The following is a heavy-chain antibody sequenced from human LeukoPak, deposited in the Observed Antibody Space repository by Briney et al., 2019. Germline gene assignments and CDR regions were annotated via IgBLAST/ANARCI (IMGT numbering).Heavy chain of an antibody. CDR3: ARETNFDFWSGYYTDYFDY. CDR1: GGSISSGSYY. D-gene: IGHD3-3*01. Sequence: SQPLSLTCTVSGGSISSGSYYWSWIRQPAGKGLEWIGRIYTSGSTNYNPSLKSRVTISVDTSKNQFSLKLSSVTAADTAVYYCARETNFDFWSGYYTDYFDYWDQGTLVTVSS. J-gene: IGHJ4*02. CDR2: IYTSGST. V-gene: IGHV4-61*02.